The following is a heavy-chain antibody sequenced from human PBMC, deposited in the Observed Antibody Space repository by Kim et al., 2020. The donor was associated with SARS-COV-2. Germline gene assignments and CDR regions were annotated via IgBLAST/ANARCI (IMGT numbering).Heavy chain of an antibody. D-gene: IGHD3-9*01. Sequence: GGSLRLSCAASGFTFSSYGMHWVRQAPGKGLEWVAVISYDGSNKYYADSVKGRFTISRDNSKNTLYLQMNSLRAEDTAVYYCARDYSYDILTGYYRYYYGMDVWGQGTTVTVSS. CDR1: GFTFSSYG. CDR2: ISYDGSNK. CDR3: ARDYSYDILTGYYRYYYGMDV. J-gene: IGHJ6*02. V-gene: IGHV3-33*05.